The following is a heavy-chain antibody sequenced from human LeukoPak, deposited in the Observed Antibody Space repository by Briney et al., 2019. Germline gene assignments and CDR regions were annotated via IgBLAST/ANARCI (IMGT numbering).Heavy chain of an antibody. D-gene: IGHD6-19*01. J-gene: IGHJ4*02. Sequence: PGGSLRLSCAASGFTFSSYAMHWVRQAPGKGLEWVAVISYDGSNKYYADSVKGRFTISRDNSKNTLYLQMNSLRAEDTAVYYCARDLEGIAVAGSCGYWGQGTLVTVSS. CDR2: ISYDGSNK. V-gene: IGHV3-30-3*01. CDR3: ARDLEGIAVAGSCGY. CDR1: GFTFSSYA.